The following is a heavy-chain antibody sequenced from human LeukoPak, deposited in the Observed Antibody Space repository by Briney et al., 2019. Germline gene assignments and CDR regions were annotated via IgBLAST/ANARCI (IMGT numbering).Heavy chain of an antibody. V-gene: IGHV1-2*02. CDR2: IDPNSDNI. J-gene: IGHJ4*02. CDR1: GYTFTGCF. Sequence: ASVKVSCKASGYTFTGCFIHYVRQAPGQGLEWMGWIDPNSDNIKYSETFKDRVTMTRDTSTNTAHMELSWLRSDDTAVHYCARSAYNYGYVYFDHWGQGTLV. CDR3: ARSAYNYGYVYFDH. D-gene: IGHD5-18*01.